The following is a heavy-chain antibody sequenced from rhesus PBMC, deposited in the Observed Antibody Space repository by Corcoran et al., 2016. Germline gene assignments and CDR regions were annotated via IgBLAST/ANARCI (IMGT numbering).Heavy chain of an antibody. V-gene: IGHV3S5*01. J-gene: IGHJ1*01. CDR1: GFTFSSYG. Sequence: QLVETGGGLVQPGGSLTLSCAASGFTFSSYGMSWVRQAPGKGLEWVSAIKSAGDRTFYADSVQGRFTISRDNSKNTLSLQMNSLRPEDTAVYYCAKEQPGTFDFWGQGALVTVSS. D-gene: IGHD5-24*01. CDR3: AKEQPGTFDF. CDR2: IKSAGDRT.